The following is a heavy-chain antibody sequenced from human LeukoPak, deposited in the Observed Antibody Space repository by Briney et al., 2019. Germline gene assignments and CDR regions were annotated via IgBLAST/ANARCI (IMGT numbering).Heavy chain of an antibody. CDR2: ISGSGGST. J-gene: IGHJ3*01. CDR3: AKDLRVVLSAFDV. V-gene: IGHV3-23*01. CDR1: GFTFSSYA. D-gene: IGHD2-15*01. Sequence: TGGSLRLSCAASGFTFSSYAMSWVRQAPGKGLEWVSAISGSGGSTYYADSVKGRFTISRDNSKNTLYLQINSLRVDDTAVYYCAKDLRVVLSAFDVWGQGTMVTVSS.